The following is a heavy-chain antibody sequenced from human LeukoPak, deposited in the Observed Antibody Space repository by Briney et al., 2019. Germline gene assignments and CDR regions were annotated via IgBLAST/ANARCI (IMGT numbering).Heavy chain of an antibody. CDR1: GYTFISYG. Sequence: ASVKVSCKASGYTFISYGVSWVRQAPGQGLEWMGIINPSGGSTSYAQKFQGRVTMTRDTSTSTVYMELSSLRSEDTAVYYCARVHSGSYYYGMDVWGQGTTVTVSS. J-gene: IGHJ6*02. CDR3: ARVHSGSYYYGMDV. V-gene: IGHV1-46*01. D-gene: IGHD3-10*01. CDR2: INPSGGST.